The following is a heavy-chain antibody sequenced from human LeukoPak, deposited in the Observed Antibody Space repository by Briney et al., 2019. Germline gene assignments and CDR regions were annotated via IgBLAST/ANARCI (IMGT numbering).Heavy chain of an antibody. CDR1: GYTFASFG. V-gene: IGHV1-18*01. CDR3: ARDTGNDYYGSGGYSDY. CDR2: ISAYNGIT. Sequence: ASVKVSCKASGYTFASFGFSWVRQAPGQGLEWMGWISAYNGITNYAQKLQGRVTMTTDTSTSTAYMELRSLRSDDTAVYYCARDTGNDYYGSGGYSDYWGQGTLVTVSS. J-gene: IGHJ4*02. D-gene: IGHD3-10*01.